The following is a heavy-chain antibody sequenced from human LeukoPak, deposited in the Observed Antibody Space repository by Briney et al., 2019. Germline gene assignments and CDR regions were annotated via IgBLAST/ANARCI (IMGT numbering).Heavy chain of an antibody. CDR3: ARAIAVAARLNWFDP. CDR2: IYYSGST. J-gene: IGHJ5*02. D-gene: IGHD6-19*01. CDR1: GGSISSSSYY. V-gene: IGHV4-39*07. Sequence: SETLSLTCTVSGGSISSSSYYWGSIRQPPGKGLEWIGSIYYSGSTYYNPSLKSRVTISVDTSKNQFSLKLSSVTAADTAVYYCARAIAVAARLNWFDPWGQGTLVTVSS.